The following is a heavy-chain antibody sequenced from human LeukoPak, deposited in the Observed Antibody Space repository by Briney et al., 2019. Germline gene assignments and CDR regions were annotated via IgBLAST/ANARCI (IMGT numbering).Heavy chain of an antibody. J-gene: IGHJ4*02. CDR1: GFTFDDYA. V-gene: IGHV3-23*01. D-gene: IGHD5-12*01. Sequence: PGGSLSLSCAASGFTFDDYAMSWVRQAPGKGLEWVSGISDSGGTTYYADSVKGRFTISGDNSKNTLYLQMNSLRAEDTAVYYCAKHSYRVDSFTDYWGQGTLVTVSS. CDR2: ISDSGGTT. CDR3: AKHSYRVDSFTDY.